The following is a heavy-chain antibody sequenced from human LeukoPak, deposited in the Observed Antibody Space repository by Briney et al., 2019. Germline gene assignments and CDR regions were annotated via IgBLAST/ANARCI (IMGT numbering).Heavy chain of an antibody. V-gene: IGHV4-30-4*08. D-gene: IGHD3-3*01. CDR3: ARDSLEWYSFDY. J-gene: IGHJ4*02. CDR2: IYYSGST. CDR1: GFTFSDYY. Sequence: LRLSCAASGFTFSDYYWSWIRQPPGKGLEWIGYIYYSGSTYYNPSLKSRVTISVDTSKNQFSLKLSSVTAADTAVYYCARDSLEWYSFDYWGQGTLVTVSS.